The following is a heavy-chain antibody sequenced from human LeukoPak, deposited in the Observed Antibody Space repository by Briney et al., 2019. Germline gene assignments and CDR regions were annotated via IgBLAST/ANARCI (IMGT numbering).Heavy chain of an antibody. CDR2: IRQNGSEK. J-gene: IGHJ4*02. CDR3: VRDLDY. V-gene: IGHV3-7*03. Sequence: QSGGSLRLSCAASRFTLSSYWMSWVRQAPGKGLEWVANIRQNGSEKYYVDSVKGRFTISRDNAKNSLYLQMNSLRAEDTAVYYCVRDLDYWGQGTLVTVSS. CDR1: RFTLSSYW.